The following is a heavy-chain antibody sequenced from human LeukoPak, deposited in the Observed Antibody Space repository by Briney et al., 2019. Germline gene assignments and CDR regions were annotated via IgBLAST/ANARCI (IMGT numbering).Heavy chain of an antibody. CDR1: GFTFSSYS. V-gene: IGHV3-48*01. CDR3: ARDLNTYYDFWSGNTYDY. J-gene: IGHJ4*02. Sequence: GGSLRLSCAASGFTFSSYSMNWVRQAPGKGLEWVSYISSSSSTIYYADSVKGRFTISRDNAKNSLYLQMNSLRAEDTAVYYCARDLNTYYDFWSGNTYDYWGQGTLVTASS. CDR2: ISSSSSTI. D-gene: IGHD3-3*01.